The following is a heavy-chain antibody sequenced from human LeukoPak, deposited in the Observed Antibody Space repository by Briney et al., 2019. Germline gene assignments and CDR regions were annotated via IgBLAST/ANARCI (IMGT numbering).Heavy chain of an antibody. Sequence: GGSLRLSCAASGFTFSDYYMSWIRQAQGKGLEWVSYISSSGSTIYYADSVKGRFTISRDNAKNSLYLQMNSLRAEDTAVYYCARGFLYGSGSYFDAFDIWGQGTMVTVSS. J-gene: IGHJ3*02. CDR2: ISSSGSTI. CDR1: GFTFSDYY. CDR3: ARGFLYGSGSYFDAFDI. D-gene: IGHD3-10*01. V-gene: IGHV3-11*01.